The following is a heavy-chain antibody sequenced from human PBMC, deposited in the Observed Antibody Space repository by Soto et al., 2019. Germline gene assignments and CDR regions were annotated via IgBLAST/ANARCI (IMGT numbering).Heavy chain of an antibody. Sequence: EVQLVESGGGLVQAGGSLRVSCAASGFSFSRYWMYWVRQVPGKGLVWVSRISSDGMTTDYADYVKGRFTVSRDNAKNTVSLQMNSLRAEDTAVYYCVRDTEMDYWGQGTLVTVSS. J-gene: IGHJ4*02. CDR2: ISSDGMTT. CDR3: VRDTEMDY. V-gene: IGHV3-74*01. CDR1: GFSFSRYW. D-gene: IGHD4-4*01.